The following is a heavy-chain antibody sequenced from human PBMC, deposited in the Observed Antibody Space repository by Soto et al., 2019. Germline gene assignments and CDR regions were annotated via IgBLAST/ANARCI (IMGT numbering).Heavy chain of an antibody. Sequence: ASVKVSCKASGYTFTGYYMHWVRQAPGQGLEWMGWINPNSGGTNYAQKFQGWVTMTRDTSISTAYMELSRLRSDDTAVYYCARGGDLYSSGWHRDGSERYYYYGMDVWGQGTTVTVSS. V-gene: IGHV1-2*04. J-gene: IGHJ6*02. CDR2: INPNSGGT. CDR3: ARGGDLYSSGWHRDGSERYYYYGMDV. CDR1: GYTFTGYY. D-gene: IGHD6-19*01.